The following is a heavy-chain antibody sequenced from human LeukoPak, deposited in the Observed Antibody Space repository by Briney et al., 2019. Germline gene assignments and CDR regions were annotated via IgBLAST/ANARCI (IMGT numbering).Heavy chain of an antibody. Sequence: PGRSLRLSCKGSGVTFGDYAVTWFRQAPGKGLEWVGFVRTKTHGGAPETAASVKGRFNVSRDDSEGIAYLQMTSLRTEDTGMYYCARVNFRDYRGYTWFEPWGQGTLVTVSS. CDR1: GVTFGDYA. J-gene: IGHJ5*02. D-gene: IGHD3-10*01. CDR2: VRTKTHGGAP. CDR3: ARVNFRDYRGYTWFEP. V-gene: IGHV3-49*03.